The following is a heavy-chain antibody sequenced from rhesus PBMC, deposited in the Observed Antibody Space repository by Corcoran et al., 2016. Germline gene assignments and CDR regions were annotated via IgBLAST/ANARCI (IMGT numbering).Heavy chain of an antibody. CDR3: VRLWS. CDR1: GGSISSSNW. V-gene: IGHV4S12*01. Sequence: QVQLQESGPGLVKPSETLSLTCAVPGGSISSSNWWSWIRQPPGKGLEWIGGIYSNTESTNYNPSLKNRVTISKDTSKNQLSLKLSSVTAADTAVYYCVRLWSWGQGVLVTVSS. D-gene: IGHD3-3*01. CDR2: IYSNTEST. J-gene: IGHJ4*01.